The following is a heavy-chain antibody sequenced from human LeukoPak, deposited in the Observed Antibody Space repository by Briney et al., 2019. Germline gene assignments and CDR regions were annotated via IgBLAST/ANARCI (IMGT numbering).Heavy chain of an antibody. CDR1: GGSFSGYY. CDR2: MYYSGST. D-gene: IGHD3-16*01. J-gene: IGHJ4*02. Sequence: SETLSLTCAVYGGSFSGYYWSWIRQPPGKGLEWIGSMYYSGSTGYNPSLKSRVTISLDTSKNQFSLKLTSVTAADTAVYYCAGGLIYWGQGTLVTVSS. V-gene: IGHV4-34*01. CDR3: AGGLIY.